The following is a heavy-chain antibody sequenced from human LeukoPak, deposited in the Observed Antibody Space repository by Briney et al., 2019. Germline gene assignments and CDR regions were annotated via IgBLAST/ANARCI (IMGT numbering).Heavy chain of an antibody. D-gene: IGHD1-26*01. CDR3: ARDLYSGSYETNWFDP. Sequence: ASVKVSCKASGGTLSSYGISWVRQAPGQGLEWMGIINPSGGSTSYAQKFQGRVTMTRDTSTSTVYMELSSLRSEDTAVYYCARDLYSGSYETNWFDPWGQGTLVTVSS. J-gene: IGHJ5*02. V-gene: IGHV1-46*01. CDR2: INPSGGST. CDR1: GGTLSSYG.